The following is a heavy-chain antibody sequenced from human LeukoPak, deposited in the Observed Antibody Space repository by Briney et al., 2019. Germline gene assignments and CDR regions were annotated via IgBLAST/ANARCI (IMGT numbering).Heavy chain of an antibody. Sequence: GGSLRLSCAASGFTFSSYAMSWVRQAPGKGLEWVSAISGSGGSTYYADSVKGRSTISRDNSKNTLYLQMSSLRAEDTAVYYCARRPIAAAGTFDYWGQGTLVTVSS. CDR3: ARRPIAAAGTFDY. CDR2: ISGSGGST. V-gene: IGHV3-23*01. CDR1: GFTFSSYA. D-gene: IGHD6-13*01. J-gene: IGHJ4*02.